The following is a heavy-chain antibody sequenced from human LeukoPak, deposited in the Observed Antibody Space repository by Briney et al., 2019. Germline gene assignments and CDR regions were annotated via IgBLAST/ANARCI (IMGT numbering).Heavy chain of an antibody. CDR2: IYYSGST. Sequence: SETLSLTCTVSGGSISSSSYYWGWIRQPPGKGLEWIGSIYYSGSTYYNPSLKSRVTISVDTSKNQFSLKLSSVTAADTAVYYCALAEVTTYFWGLDYWGQGTLVTVSS. CDR3: ALAEVTTYFWGLDY. CDR1: GGSISSSSYY. J-gene: IGHJ4*02. V-gene: IGHV4-39*07. D-gene: IGHD3-16*01.